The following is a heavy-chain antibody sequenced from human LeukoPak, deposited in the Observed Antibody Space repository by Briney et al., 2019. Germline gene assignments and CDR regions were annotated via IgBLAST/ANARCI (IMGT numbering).Heavy chain of an antibody. CDR2: IYSTGSA. CDR3: ARVIAAAADV. V-gene: IGHV4-4*07. D-gene: IGHD6-13*01. CDR1: GGSISSYY. J-gene: IGHJ4*02. Sequence: PSETLSLTCTVSGGSISSYYWSWIRQPAGKGLEWIGRIYSTGSANYNPSLKSRVTMSVDTSENQFSLKLSSVTAADTAVYYCARVIAAAADVWGQGILVTVSS.